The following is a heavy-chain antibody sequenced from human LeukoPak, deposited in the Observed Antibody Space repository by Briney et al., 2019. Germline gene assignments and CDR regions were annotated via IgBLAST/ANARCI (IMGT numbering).Heavy chain of an antibody. D-gene: IGHD2-15*01. CDR2: IYPGDSDT. V-gene: IGHV5-51*01. Sequence: KHGESLKISWMGSGYSFTSYWIGWVRQMPGEGLEWRGIIYPGDSDTRYSPSFQGQVTISADESRSPAYLQWSSLKASDPDMSYCARHGLGYCSSGTCYLEAWGQGTLVTVSS. J-gene: IGHJ5*02. CDR3: ARHGLGYCSSGTCYLEA. CDR1: GYSFTSYW.